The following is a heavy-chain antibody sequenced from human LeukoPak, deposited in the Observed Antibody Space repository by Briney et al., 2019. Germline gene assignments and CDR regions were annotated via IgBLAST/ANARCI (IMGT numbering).Heavy chain of an antibody. J-gene: IGHJ4*02. D-gene: IGHD6-6*01. CDR2: ISWNSGSI. V-gene: IGHV3-9*01. Sequence: PGGSLRLSCAASGFTFDDYAMHWVRQAPGKGLEWVSGISWNSGSIGYADSVKGRFTISRDNAKNSLYLQMNSLRAEDTAVYYCAKGRQVVRTCFDYWGQGTLVTVSS. CDR3: AKGRQVVRTCFDY. CDR1: GFTFDDYA.